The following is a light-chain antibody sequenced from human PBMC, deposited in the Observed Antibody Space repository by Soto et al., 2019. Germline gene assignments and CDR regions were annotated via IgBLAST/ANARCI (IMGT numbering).Light chain of an antibody. J-gene: IGKJ1*01. Sequence: DIPLTQSPSPLSASVGDIVTITCRASQSINGWLAWYQQKPGQAPNLLIYKASTLESGVPSRFSGSGSGTEFTLTVSSLQPDDFATYYCHQYHNFPRTFGQGTKVE. CDR2: KAS. V-gene: IGKV1-5*03. CDR1: QSINGW. CDR3: HQYHNFPRT.